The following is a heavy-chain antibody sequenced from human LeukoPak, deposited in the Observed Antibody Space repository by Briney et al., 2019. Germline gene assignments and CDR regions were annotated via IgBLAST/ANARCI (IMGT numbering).Heavy chain of an antibody. D-gene: IGHD3-9*01. Sequence: NPGGSLRLSCAASGFNFNRDWMIWVRQAPGKGLEWVSSISSSSSYIYYADSVKGRFTISRDNAKNSLYLQMNSLRAEDTAVYYCARDPLRGYFDYWGQGTLVTVSS. CDR1: GFNFNRDW. J-gene: IGHJ4*02. CDR2: ISSSSSYI. V-gene: IGHV3-21*01. CDR3: ARDPLRGYFDY.